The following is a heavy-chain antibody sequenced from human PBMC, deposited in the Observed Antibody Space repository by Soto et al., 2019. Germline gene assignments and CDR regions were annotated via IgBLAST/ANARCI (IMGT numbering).Heavy chain of an antibody. V-gene: IGHV4-59*01. CDR2: VYYTGST. J-gene: IGHJ4*02. CDR3: ARSVAVPGAHIDY. CDR1: GGSISGSY. D-gene: IGHD6-19*01. Sequence: SETLSLTCSVSGGSISGSYWSWIRQSPGKGLEWLGYVYYTGSTNYSPSLRSRVSISVDTSKNEFSLRLSSVAAADTAVYFCARSVAVPGAHIDYWGRGTQVTVSS.